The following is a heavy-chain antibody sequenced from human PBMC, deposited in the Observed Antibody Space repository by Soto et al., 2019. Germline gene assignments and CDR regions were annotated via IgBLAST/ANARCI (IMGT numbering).Heavy chain of an antibody. V-gene: IGHV1-3*01. CDR2: INAGNGNT. D-gene: IGHD2-15*01. CDR1: GYTFTKYA. Sequence: ASVKVSCKASGYTFTKYALHWVRQAPGQRLEWMGWINAGNGNTKYSQKFQGRVTITRDTSASTSYMQLSSLRSEDTAVYYRARGEGYCSGGTCYRWFDPWGQGTLVTVSS. CDR3: ARGEGYCSGGTCYRWFDP. J-gene: IGHJ5*02.